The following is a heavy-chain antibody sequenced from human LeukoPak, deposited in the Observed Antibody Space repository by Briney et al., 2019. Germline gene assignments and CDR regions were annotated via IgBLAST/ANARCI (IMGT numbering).Heavy chain of an antibody. CDR3: ARHIGGGIEDMDV. V-gene: IGHV4-59*08. J-gene: IGHJ6*03. CDR1: GGSINNFY. Sequence: SETLSLTCTVSGGSINNFYWSWIRQSPGKGLEWIGYIYVTGNRYNPYLQSRVTISVDTSRNQFFLKMSSVTAADTAVYYCARHIGGGIEDMDVWGKGTKVTVSS. D-gene: IGHD3-16*02. CDR2: IYVTGN.